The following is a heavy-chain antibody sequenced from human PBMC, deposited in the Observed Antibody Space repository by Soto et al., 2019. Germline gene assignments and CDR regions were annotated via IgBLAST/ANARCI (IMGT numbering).Heavy chain of an antibody. V-gene: IGHV4-59*12. CDR1: GDSISSYS. D-gene: IGHD2-8*01. J-gene: IGHJ4*02. Sequence: SETLSLTCTVSGDSISSYSWSWIRQPPWKGLEWIGNIHYNGNTKYSPSLKSRVTMSVDTSKNHFSLKLISVTAADTAVYYCARVYAYYFDYWGQGTLVTVSS. CDR2: IHYNGNT. CDR3: ARVYAYYFDY.